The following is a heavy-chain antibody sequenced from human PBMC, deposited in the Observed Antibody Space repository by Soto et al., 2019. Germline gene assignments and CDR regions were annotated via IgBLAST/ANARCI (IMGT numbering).Heavy chain of an antibody. CDR3: ARGLITGSHYSGGWYYFDS. Sequence: PSETLSLTCAVSGGSISSGGYSWSWIRQPPGKGLEWIGYIYHSGSTYYNPSLKSRVTISVHTSNSQFSLELSSMTAADTAVYYCARGLITGSHYSGGWYYFDSWGQGTQVTVSS. J-gene: IGHJ4*02. CDR2: IYHSGST. D-gene: IGHD6-19*01. CDR1: GGSISSGGYS. V-gene: IGHV4-30-2*01.